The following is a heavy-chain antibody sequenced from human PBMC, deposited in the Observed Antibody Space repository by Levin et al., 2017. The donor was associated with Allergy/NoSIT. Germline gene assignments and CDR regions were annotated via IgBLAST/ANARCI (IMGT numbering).Heavy chain of an antibody. CDR1: GGSISSSSYY. V-gene: IGHV4-39*07. D-gene: IGHD1-1*01. J-gene: IGHJ4*02. CDR3: ARENDGDYDY. Sequence: SQTLSLTCTVSGGSISSSSYYWGWIRQPPGKGLEWIGSIYYSGSTYYNPSLKSQVTISVDTSKNQFSLKLSSVTAADTAVYYCARENDGDYDYWGQGTLVTVSS. CDR2: IYYSGST.